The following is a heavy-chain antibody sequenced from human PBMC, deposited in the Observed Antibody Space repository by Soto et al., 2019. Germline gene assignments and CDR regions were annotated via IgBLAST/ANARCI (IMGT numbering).Heavy chain of an antibody. CDR2: IYYSGST. J-gene: IGHJ6*02. CDR3: ARAIVVTIGGMDV. D-gene: IGHD5-12*01. CDR1: GGSISSAYYY. V-gene: IGHV4-30-4*01. Sequence: SETLSLTRTVSGGSISSAYYYWSRVRQPPGKGLEWIGYIYYSGSTFFNPSLKSRVTISKDTSRNQFSLRLNSVTAADTAVYYCARAIVVTIGGMDVWGQGTTVT.